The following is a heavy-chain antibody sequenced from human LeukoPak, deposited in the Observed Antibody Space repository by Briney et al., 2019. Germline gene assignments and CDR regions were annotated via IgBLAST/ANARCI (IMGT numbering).Heavy chain of an antibody. CDR2: ISWNSGSM. D-gene: IGHD2-15*01. CDR3: AKAPSGRGYCSGGACYLFDY. Sequence: PGGSLRLSCAASGFIFDDYAVHWVRQAPGKGLEWVSGISWNSGSMEYADSAKGRFTISRDNAKSSLYLQMNSLRVEDTAVYYCAKAPSGRGYCSGGACYLFDYWGQGTLVTVSS. V-gene: IGHV3-9*01. CDR1: GFIFDDYA. J-gene: IGHJ4*02.